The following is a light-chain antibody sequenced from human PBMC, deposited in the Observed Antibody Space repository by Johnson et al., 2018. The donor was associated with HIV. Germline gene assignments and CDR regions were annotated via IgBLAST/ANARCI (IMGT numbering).Light chain of an antibody. CDR2: DNN. CDR1: SSNIGNNY. V-gene: IGLV1-51*01. CDR3: GTGDSSLSAGEV. Sequence: QSVLTQPPSVSAAPGQKVTISCSGSSSNIGNNYVSWYQQLPGTAPKLLIYDNNKRPSGIPDRFSGSKSGTSATLGITGLQTGDEADYYCGTGDSSLSAGEVFGTGTKVTVL. J-gene: IGLJ1*01.